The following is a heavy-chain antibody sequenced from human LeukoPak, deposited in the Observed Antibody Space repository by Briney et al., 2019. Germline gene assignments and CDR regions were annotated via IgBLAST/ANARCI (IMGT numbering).Heavy chain of an antibody. CDR2: IYYSGST. D-gene: IGHD5-12*01. V-gene: IGHV4-39*01. CDR1: GGSISSYY. CDR3: ARLQLRSRIFDY. Sequence: SETLSLTCTVSGGSISSYYWGWIRQPPGKGLEWIGSIYYSGSTYYNPSLKSRVTISVDTSKNQFSLKLSSVTAADTAVFYCARLQLRSRIFDYWGQGNLVTVSS. J-gene: IGHJ4*02.